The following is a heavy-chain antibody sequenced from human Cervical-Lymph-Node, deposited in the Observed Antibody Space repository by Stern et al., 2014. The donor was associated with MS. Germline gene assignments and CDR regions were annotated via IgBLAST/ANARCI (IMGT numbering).Heavy chain of an antibody. J-gene: IGHJ6*02. CDR3: ARSSSPSPYYYYGMDV. CDR1: GFTFSSYG. V-gene: IGHV3-33*01. CDR2: IWYDGSNK. Sequence: QVQLVESGGGVVQPGRSLRLSCAASGFTFSSYGMHWVRQAPGKGLEWVAVIWYDGSNKYYADSVKGRFTISRDNSKNPLYLQMNSLRAEDTAVYYCARSSSPSPYYYYGMDVWGQGTTVTVSS. D-gene: IGHD6-13*01.